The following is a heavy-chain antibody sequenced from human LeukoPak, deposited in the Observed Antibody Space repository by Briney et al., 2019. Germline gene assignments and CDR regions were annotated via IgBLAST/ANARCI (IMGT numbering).Heavy chain of an antibody. Sequence: GGSLRLSCAASGFTFSSYEMNWVRQAPGKGLEWVSYISSSGSTIYYADSVKGRFTISRDNAKNSLYLQMNSLRAEDTAVYYCARDLDGYNLFFDYWGQGTLVTVSS. V-gene: IGHV3-48*03. CDR2: ISSSGSTI. J-gene: IGHJ4*02. CDR1: GFTFSSYE. CDR3: ARDLDGYNLFFDY. D-gene: IGHD5-24*01.